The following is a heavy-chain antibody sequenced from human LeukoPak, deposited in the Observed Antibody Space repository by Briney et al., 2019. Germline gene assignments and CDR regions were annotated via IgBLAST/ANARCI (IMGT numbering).Heavy chain of an antibody. J-gene: IGHJ4*02. Sequence: ASVKVSCKASGGTLRNYAISWVRQAPGQGLEWMGGLIPLFGRAEYAQKFQGRVTITADEPTSTAYMELNFLRSEDTAVYYCASPKENSDYYFDSWGQGTLVAVSA. V-gene: IGHV1-69*13. D-gene: IGHD4-11*01. CDR2: LIPLFGRA. CDR3: ASPKENSDYYFDS. CDR1: GGTLRNYA.